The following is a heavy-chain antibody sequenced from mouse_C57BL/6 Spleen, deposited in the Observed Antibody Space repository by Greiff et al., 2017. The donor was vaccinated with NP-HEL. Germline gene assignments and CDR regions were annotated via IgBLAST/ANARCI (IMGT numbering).Heavy chain of an antibody. CDR3: ARANYYGSSYDAWFAY. CDR2: IDPSDSYT. D-gene: IGHD1-1*01. CDR1: GYTFTSYW. V-gene: IGHV1-50*01. Sequence: VQLQQPGAELVKPGASVKLSCKASGYTFTSYWMQWVKQRPGQGLEWIGEIDPSDSYTNYNQKFKGKATLTVDTSSSTAYMQLSSLTSEDSAVYYCARANYYGSSYDAWFAYWGQGTLVTVSA. J-gene: IGHJ3*01.